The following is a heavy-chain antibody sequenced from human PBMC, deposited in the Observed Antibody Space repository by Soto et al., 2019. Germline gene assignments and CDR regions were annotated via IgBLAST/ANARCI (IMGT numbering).Heavy chain of an antibody. CDR2: SYYSGAT. CDR1: GASISSGNYY. D-gene: IGHD2-2*01. Sequence: PSETLSLTCTFSGASISSGNYYWTWVRQPRGKGIEWIGYSYYSGATYYNPSLKSRLNISIDTSTDQFFLSLTSVTAADTAVYYCARDRGYCSSTSCYGPLNWFDPWGHGTLVTVSS. V-gene: IGHV4-30-4*01. CDR3: ARDRGYCSSTSCYGPLNWFDP. J-gene: IGHJ5*02.